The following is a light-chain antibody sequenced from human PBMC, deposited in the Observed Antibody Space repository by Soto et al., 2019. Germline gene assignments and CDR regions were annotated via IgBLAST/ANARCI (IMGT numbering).Light chain of an antibody. Sequence: QLVLTQPPSASASLGASVTLTCTLSSGYSNYKVDWYQQRPGKGPRFVMRVGTGGIVGSKGDGITDRFSVLSSGLNRYLTIKNIQEEDESDYHCGADHGSGSNFVVVFGGGTQLTVL. CDR2: VGTGGIVG. J-gene: IGLJ2*01. V-gene: IGLV9-49*01. CDR3: GADHGSGSNFVVV. CDR1: SGYSNYK.